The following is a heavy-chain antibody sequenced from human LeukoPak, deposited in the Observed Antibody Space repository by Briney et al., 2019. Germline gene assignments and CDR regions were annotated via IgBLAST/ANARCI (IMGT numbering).Heavy chain of an antibody. CDR3: ARDRRRIAVASYYFDY. D-gene: IGHD6-19*01. Sequence: SETLSLTCTVSGGSISSYYWSWIRQPPGKGLEWIGYIYYSGSTNYNPSLKSRVTISVDTSKNQFSLKLSSVTAADTAVYYCARDRRRIAVASYYFDYWGQGTLVTVSS. CDR1: GGSISSYY. V-gene: IGHV4-59*01. CDR2: IYYSGST. J-gene: IGHJ4*02.